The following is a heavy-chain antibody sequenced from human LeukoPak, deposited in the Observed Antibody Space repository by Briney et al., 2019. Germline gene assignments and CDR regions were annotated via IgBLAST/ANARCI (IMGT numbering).Heavy chain of an antibody. CDR2: ISNRGIT. CDR1: GGSISNYY. V-gene: IGHV4-59*08. D-gene: IGHD3-10*01. J-gene: IGHJ4*02. Sequence: SETLSLTCTVSGGSISNYYWSWIRQPPGKGLEWIGYISNRGITNYNPSLKSRVTISVDTSKNQFSLKLNSVTAADTALFYCAMLTPVRGTADYFDYWGQGTLVTVSS. CDR3: AMLTPVRGTADYFDY.